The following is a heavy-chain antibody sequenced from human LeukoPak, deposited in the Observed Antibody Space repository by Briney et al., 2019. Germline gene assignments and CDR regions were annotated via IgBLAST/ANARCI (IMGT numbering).Heavy chain of an antibody. CDR2: VKQDGSEK. CDR1: GFNFSSYW. J-gene: IGHJ4*02. Sequence: GGSLRLSCAASGFNFSSYWMSWVRQTPGKGLEWVANVKQDGSEKYYVDSVKGRFTISRDNAKNPLYMQMNSLRAEDTAVYYCARGRITMVRGVILFEYWGQGTLVTVSS. CDR3: ARGRITMVRGVILFEY. D-gene: IGHD3-10*01. V-gene: IGHV3-7*04.